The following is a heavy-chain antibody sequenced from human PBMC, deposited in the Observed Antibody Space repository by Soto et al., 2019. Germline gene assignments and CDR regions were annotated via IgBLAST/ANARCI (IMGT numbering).Heavy chain of an antibody. Sequence: ASVKVSCKASGYTFTNYYMHWVRQAPGQGLEWMGIINPSGGSTSYAQKFQGRVTMTRDTSTSTLYMALSSLRSEDTAVYYCARGGSLYWYFDLWGRGTLVTVSS. J-gene: IGHJ2*01. CDR3: ARGGSLYWYFDL. CDR1: GYTFTNYY. V-gene: IGHV1-46*01. CDR2: INPSGGST. D-gene: IGHD1-26*01.